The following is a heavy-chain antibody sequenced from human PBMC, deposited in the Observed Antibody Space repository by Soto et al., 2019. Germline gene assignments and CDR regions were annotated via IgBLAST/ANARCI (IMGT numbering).Heavy chain of an antibody. D-gene: IGHD1-26*01. Sequence: QVQLVESGGGVVQPGRSLRLSCAASGFTFSSYAMHWVRQAPGRGLEWVAVISYDGSNKYYADSVKGRFTISRDNSKNTLYLQMNSLRAEDTAVYYCAKGEWDSVLDYWGQGTLVTVSS. J-gene: IGHJ4*02. CDR3: AKGEWDSVLDY. V-gene: IGHV3-30*18. CDR1: GFTFSSYA. CDR2: ISYDGSNK.